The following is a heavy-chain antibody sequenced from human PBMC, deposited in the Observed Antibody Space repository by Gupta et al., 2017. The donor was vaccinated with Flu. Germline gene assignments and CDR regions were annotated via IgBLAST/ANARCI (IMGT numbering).Heavy chain of an antibody. CDR3: AREGIEGGNFDY. J-gene: IGHJ4*02. V-gene: IGHV4-38-2*02. CDR2: IYHSGST. D-gene: IGHD3-16*01. Sequence: GLEWIGSIYHSGSTYYNPSLKSRVTISVDTSKNQFSLKLSSVTAADTAVYYCAREGIEGGNFDYWGQGTLVTVSS.